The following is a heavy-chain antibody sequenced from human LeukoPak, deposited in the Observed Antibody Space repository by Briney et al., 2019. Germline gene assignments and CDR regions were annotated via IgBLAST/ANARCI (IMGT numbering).Heavy chain of an antibody. CDR1: GFTISRYG. J-gene: IGHJ4*02. D-gene: IGHD2-8*01. V-gene: IGHV3-23*01. CDR2: ISGSADST. CDR3: AKDSPVCTY. Sequence: PGGSLRLSCTASGFTISRYGMSWVRQAPGKGLEWVSAISGSADSTYYADSVKGRFTISRDGSKNTLYLQMDSLRAEDTAIYYCAKDSPVCTYWGQGTQVTVSS.